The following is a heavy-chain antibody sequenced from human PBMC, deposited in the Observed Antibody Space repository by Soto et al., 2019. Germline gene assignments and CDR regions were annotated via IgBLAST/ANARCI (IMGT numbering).Heavy chain of an antibody. V-gene: IGHV1-69*13. CDR3: ASEVAEYCSGGSCYSLLLGYGMDV. CDR2: IIPIFGTA. CDR1: GGTFSSYA. J-gene: IGHJ6*02. Sequence: SVKVSCKASGGTFSSYAISWVRQAPGQGLEWMGGIIPIFGTANYAQKFQGRVTITADESTSTAYMELSSLRSEDTAVYYCASEVAEYCSGGSCYSLLLGYGMDVWGQGTTVTVSS. D-gene: IGHD2-15*01.